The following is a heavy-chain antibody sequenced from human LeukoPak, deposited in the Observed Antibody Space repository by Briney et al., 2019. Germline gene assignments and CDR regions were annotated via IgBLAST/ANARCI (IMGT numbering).Heavy chain of an antibody. Sequence: GGSLRLSCAASGFTFSNAWMSWVRQAPGKGLEWVGRIKSKTDGGTTDYAAPVKGRFTISRDDSKNTLYLQMNSLKTEDTAVYYCSTGATWIQLWLPYDYWGQGTLVTVSS. V-gene: IGHV3-15*01. CDR3: STGATWIQLWLPYDY. CDR2: IKSKTDGGTT. J-gene: IGHJ4*02. D-gene: IGHD5-18*01. CDR1: GFTFSNAW.